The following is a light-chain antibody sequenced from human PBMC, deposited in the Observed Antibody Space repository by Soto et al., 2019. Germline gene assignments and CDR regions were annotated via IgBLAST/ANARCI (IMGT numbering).Light chain of an antibody. V-gene: IGKV1-5*03. CDR2: KAS. CDR1: QSISGY. CDR3: QHYNDYSGT. Sequence: DIQMTQSPSTLSASVGDRVTITCRASQSISGYLAWYQQKPGKAPKLLIYKASSLEGGVPSRFSGSGSGTQFTLTVTNLQPDDFATYHCQHYNDYSGTFGQGTKLEIK. J-gene: IGKJ2*01.